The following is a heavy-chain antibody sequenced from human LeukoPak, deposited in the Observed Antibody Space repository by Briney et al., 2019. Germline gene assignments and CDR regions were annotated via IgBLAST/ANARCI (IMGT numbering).Heavy chain of an antibody. J-gene: IGHJ4*02. D-gene: IGHD3-10*01. CDR2: ISGYNGNT. CDR3: ARDQSFGSGSFQDF. V-gene: IGHV1-18*01. CDR1: GYTFTNYG. Sequence: ASVNVSCKASGYTFTNYGVSWIRQAPGQGLEWMGWISGYNGNTNFAQKFQGRVAVTTDTSTSTAYMDLRSLRSDDTAVYYCARDQSFGSGSFQDFWGQGTLVTVSS.